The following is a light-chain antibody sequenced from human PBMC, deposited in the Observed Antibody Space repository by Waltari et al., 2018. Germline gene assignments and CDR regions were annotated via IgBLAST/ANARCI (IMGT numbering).Light chain of an antibody. Sequence: QSALTQPRPVSGSPGQSVTISCTGTSSDGGGYTYVSWYQQHPGKAPKLLIYDVSKRPSGVPDRFSGSKSGNTASLTISGLQAEDEADYYCCSYAGSYTLAVFGGGTKLTVL. CDR2: DVS. V-gene: IGLV2-11*01. J-gene: IGLJ2*01. CDR3: CSYAGSYTLAV. CDR1: SSDGGGYTY.